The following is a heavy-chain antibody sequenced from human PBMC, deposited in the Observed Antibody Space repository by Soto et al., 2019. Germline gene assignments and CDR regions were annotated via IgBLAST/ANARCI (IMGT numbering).Heavy chain of an antibody. Sequence: PSETLSLTCTVSGGSISSSNYYWGWIRQPPGKGLEWIGSIFYSGNTFYNPSLKSRVTISVDTSKNQFSLSLSSVTAADTAVYYCARDRGRELANWFDPWGQGTLVTVSS. V-gene: IGHV4-39*07. CDR1: GGSISSSNYY. CDR2: IFYSGNT. D-gene: IGHD1-26*01. J-gene: IGHJ5*02. CDR3: ARDRGRELANWFDP.